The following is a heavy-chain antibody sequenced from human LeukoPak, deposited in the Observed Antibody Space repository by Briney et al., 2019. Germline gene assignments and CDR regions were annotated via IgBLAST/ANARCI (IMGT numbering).Heavy chain of an antibody. J-gene: IGHJ3*02. D-gene: IGHD5-12*01. CDR3: ARDPHSGYDRLFDAFDI. V-gene: IGHV4-30-4*08. CDR1: GGSVSSGDYY. Sequence: SETLSLTCTVSGGSVSSGDYYWSWIRQPPGKGLEWIGYIYYSGNTYYNPSLKSRLTISVDTSKNQFSLKLTSVTAADTAVYYCARDPHSGYDRLFDAFDIWGQGTMVTVSS. CDR2: IYYSGNT.